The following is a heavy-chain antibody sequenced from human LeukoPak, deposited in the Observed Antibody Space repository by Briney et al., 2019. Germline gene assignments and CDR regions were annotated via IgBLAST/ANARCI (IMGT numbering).Heavy chain of an antibody. J-gene: IGHJ4*02. V-gene: IGHV4-30-2*01. CDR2: IYHSGST. Sequence: PSETLSLTCAVSSGSISSGGYSWSWIRQPPGKGLEWIGYIYHSGSTYYNPSLKSRVTISVDRSKNQFSLKLSSVTAADTAVYYCARGRRDFDYWGQGTLVTVSS. CDR3: ARGRRDFDY. CDR1: SGSISSGGYS.